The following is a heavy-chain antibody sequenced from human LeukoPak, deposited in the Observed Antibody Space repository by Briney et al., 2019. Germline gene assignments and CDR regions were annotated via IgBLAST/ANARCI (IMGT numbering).Heavy chain of an antibody. CDR1: GFTFSSHW. V-gene: IGHV3-74*03. CDR3: ARSKSWYSTDAFGI. CDR2: INGDGSNT. Sequence: GGSLRLSCAASGFTFSSHWMHWVRQAPGKGLVWVSRINGDGSNTTYADSVKGRFTISRDNAKNTLYLQMNSLRAEDTAVYHCARSKSWYSTDAFGIWGQGTMVTVSS. D-gene: IGHD2-15*01. J-gene: IGHJ3*02.